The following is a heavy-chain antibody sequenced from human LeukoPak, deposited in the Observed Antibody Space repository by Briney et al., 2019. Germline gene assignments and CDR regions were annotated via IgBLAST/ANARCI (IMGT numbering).Heavy chain of an antibody. J-gene: IGHJ4*02. CDR1: GGSFSDYD. D-gene: IGHD1-26*01. CDR3: ARDRGSQPFIDY. CDR2: VFHTGST. Sequence: PSETLSLTCAVYGGSFSDYDWSWIRQPPGKGLEWIGYVFHTGSTNYNPSLKSRVTISVDTSKNQFSLKLSSVTAADTAVYYCARDRGSQPFIDYWGQGTLVTVSS. V-gene: IGHV4-59*01.